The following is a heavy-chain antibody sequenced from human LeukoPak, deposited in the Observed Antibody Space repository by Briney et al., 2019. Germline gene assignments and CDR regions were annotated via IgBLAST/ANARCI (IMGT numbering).Heavy chain of an antibody. Sequence: SETLSLTCSVSGASIRSYFWSWIRQSPGKGLEWIGYVYDNDISNFNPSPESRVTILVDRSKSQFSLKLRSVTAADTAVYYCARGLVLATDDAFDIWGPGTMVTASS. CDR2: VYDNDIS. J-gene: IGHJ3*02. CDR3: ARGLVLATDDAFDI. V-gene: IGHV4-59*01. CDR1: GASIRSYF. D-gene: IGHD5-12*01.